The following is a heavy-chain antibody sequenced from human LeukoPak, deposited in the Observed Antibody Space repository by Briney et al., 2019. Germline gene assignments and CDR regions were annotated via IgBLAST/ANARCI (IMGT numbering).Heavy chain of an antibody. D-gene: IGHD2-15*01. J-gene: IGHJ6*02. CDR1: GFTFDDYA. CDR2: ISWNSGSI. CDR3: ARLPQMDV. V-gene: IGHV3-9*01. Sequence: GGSLRLSCAASGFTFDDYAMHWVRQAPGKGLEWVSGISWNSGSIGYADSVKGRFTISRDSAKNSLYLQMNSLRAEDTAVYYCARLPQMDVWGQGTTVTVSS.